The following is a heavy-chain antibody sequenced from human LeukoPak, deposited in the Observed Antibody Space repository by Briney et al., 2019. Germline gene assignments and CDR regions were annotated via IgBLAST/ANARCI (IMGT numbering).Heavy chain of an antibody. CDR3: ARGRWLQLCYMDV. J-gene: IGHJ6*03. CDR1: GGTFSNYA. CDR2: SIPIFGAT. Sequence: SVKVSFKASGGTFSNYAISWVRQAPGQGLEWMGGSIPIFGATKYAQKFQGRVTIATDESTSTAYMELSSLRSEDTAVYYCARGRWLQLCYMDVWGKGTTVTVSS. D-gene: IGHD5-24*01. V-gene: IGHV1-69*05.